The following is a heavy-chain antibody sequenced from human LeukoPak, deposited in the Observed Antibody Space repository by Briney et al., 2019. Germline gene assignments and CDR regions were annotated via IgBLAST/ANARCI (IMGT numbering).Heavy chain of an antibody. CDR1: GYTFTSYD. Sequence: ASVKVSCKASGYTFTSYDINWVRQATGQGLEWMGWMNPNSGNTGYAQKFQGRVTMTRNTSISTAYMELSSLRSDDTAVYYCARVAATMTAVPGYDAFNIWGQGTMVTVSS. CDR2: MNPNSGNT. D-gene: IGHD3-22*01. J-gene: IGHJ3*02. CDR3: ARVAATMTAVPGYDAFNI. V-gene: IGHV1-8*01.